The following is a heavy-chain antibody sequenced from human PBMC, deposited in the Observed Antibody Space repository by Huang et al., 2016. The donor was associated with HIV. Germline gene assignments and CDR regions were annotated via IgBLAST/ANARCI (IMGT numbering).Heavy chain of an antibody. Sequence: QLQLQESGPGLVKPSETLSLTCTVSGGSISSSSYYWGWIRQPPGKGLEWLGNIYYSGSAYYNPSRKSRVTMSVDTSKNQFSLKLSSVTAADTAVYYCASGDYDILTGYPRQFDYWGQGTLVTVSS. D-gene: IGHD3-9*01. J-gene: IGHJ4*02. CDR1: GGSISSSSYY. V-gene: IGHV4-39*01. CDR3: ASGDYDILTGYPRQFDY. CDR2: IYYSGSA.